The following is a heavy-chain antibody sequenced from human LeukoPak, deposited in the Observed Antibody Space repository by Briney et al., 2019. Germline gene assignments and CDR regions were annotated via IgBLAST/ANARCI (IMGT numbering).Heavy chain of an antibody. D-gene: IGHD1-1*01. J-gene: IGHJ4*02. V-gene: IGHV3-23*01. CDR2: IRSNGDTA. CDR3: AKGQELDDGVFGC. Sequence: GGSLRLSCAASGFTFSRIDMTWVRQAPGKGLEWVSNIRSNGDTAYNADSVRGRFAISRDNSKNALFLQMNSLRVEDTAIYYCAKGQELDDGVFGCWGQGALVTVSS. CDR1: GFTFSRID.